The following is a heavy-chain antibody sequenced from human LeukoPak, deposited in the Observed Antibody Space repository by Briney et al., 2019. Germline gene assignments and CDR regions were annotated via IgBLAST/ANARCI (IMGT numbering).Heavy chain of an antibody. CDR3: ARVDTAMVSIDY. V-gene: IGHV4-39*01. J-gene: IGHJ4*02. D-gene: IGHD5-18*01. CDR1: GGSISSSSYY. Sequence: PSETLSLTCTVSGGSISSSSYYWGWIRQPPGKGLEGIGSIYYSGSTYYNPSLKSRVTISVDTSKNQFSLKLSSVTAADTAVYSCARVDTAMVSIDYWGQGTLVTVSS. CDR2: IYYSGST.